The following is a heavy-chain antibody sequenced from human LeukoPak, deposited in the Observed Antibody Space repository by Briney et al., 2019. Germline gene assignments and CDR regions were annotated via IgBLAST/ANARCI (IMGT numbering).Heavy chain of an antibody. V-gene: IGHV4-30-4*01. Sequence: SQTLSLTCTVSGGSISSGDYYWSWIRQPPGKGLEWIAYMYYSGSTYYNPSLKSRVTMSADTSKNQLSPKLSSVTAADTAVYYCAKPYYYDSRIDPWGQGILVTVSS. J-gene: IGHJ5*02. CDR3: AKPYYYDSRIDP. CDR1: GGSISSGDYY. CDR2: MYYSGST. D-gene: IGHD3-22*01.